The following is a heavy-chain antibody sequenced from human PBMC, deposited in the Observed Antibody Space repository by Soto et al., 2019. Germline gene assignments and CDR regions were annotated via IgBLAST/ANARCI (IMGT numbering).Heavy chain of an antibody. CDR2: IYFSGST. V-gene: IGHV4-59*12. D-gene: IGHD3-16*01. CDR1: GDSMNPYY. Sequence: PSETLSLTCTVSGDSMNPYYWSWIRQPPGKGLEWIGYIYFSGSTNFNPSLKSRVTLSLDTSKRQFFLKLTSLSAEDTAMYYCARDGDVNTGFGKDYWGQGTLVTVSS. CDR3: ARDGDVNTGFGKDY. J-gene: IGHJ4*02.